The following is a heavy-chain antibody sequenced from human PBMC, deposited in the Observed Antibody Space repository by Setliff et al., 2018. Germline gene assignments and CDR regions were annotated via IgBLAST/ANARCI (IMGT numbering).Heavy chain of an antibody. J-gene: IGHJ4*02. CDR2: ISSSNSGM. CDR1: GPTFSRYS. V-gene: IGHV3-48*01. CDR3: ARTCSGSGCYAGLES. Sequence: GSLRLSCAAPGPTFSRYSMNWVRQAPGKGLEWISYISSSNSGMYYADSVKGRFTISRDSAKNSVYLQMNSLRPEDTAVYYCARTCSGSGCYAGLESWGQGTPVTSPQ. D-gene: IGHD2-15*01.